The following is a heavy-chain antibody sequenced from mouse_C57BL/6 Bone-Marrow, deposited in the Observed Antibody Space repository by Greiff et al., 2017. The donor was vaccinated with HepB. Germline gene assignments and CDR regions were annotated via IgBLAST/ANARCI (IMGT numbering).Heavy chain of an antibody. CDR3: AKKKGLYYGSSYWYFDV. V-gene: IGHV2-5*01. D-gene: IGHD1-1*01. J-gene: IGHJ1*03. CDR2: RWRGGST. Sequence: QVQLQQSGPGLVQPSQSLSITCTVSGFSLTSYGVHWVRQSPGKGLEWLGVRWRGGSTDYNAAFMSRLSITKDNSKSQVFFKMNSLQADDTAIYYCAKKKGLYYGSSYWYFDVWGTGTTVTVSS. CDR1: GFSLTSYG.